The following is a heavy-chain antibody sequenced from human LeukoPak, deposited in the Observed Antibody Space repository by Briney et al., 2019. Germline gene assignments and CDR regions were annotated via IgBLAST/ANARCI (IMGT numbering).Heavy chain of an antibody. CDR2: TYYRSKWYN. D-gene: IGHD6-19*01. J-gene: IGHJ4*02. Sequence: SQTLSLTCAISGDSVSSNSAAWNWIRQSPSRGLEWLGRTYYRSKWYNDYAVSVKGRITINPDTSKNQFSLQLNSVTPEDTAAYYCARGWAVAGRFDYWGQGTLVTVSS. V-gene: IGHV6-1*01. CDR3: ARGWAVAGRFDY. CDR1: GDSVSSNSAA.